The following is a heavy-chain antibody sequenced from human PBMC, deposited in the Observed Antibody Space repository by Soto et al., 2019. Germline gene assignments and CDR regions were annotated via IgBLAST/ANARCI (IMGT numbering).Heavy chain of an antibody. V-gene: IGHV3-33*01. D-gene: IGHD2-15*01. J-gene: IGHJ6*01. CDR1: GFTFSSYG. Sequence: QVQLVESGGGVVQPGRSLRLSCAASGFTFSSYGMHWVRQDPGQGLEWVAVIWNDGSNKYYADSVKGRFTISRDNSKNTLYLQMSGLRDEDKDVYYCARDVPCGSCYYAPQNYGMDVW. CDR3: ARDVPCGSCYYAPQNYGMDV. CDR2: IWNDGSNK.